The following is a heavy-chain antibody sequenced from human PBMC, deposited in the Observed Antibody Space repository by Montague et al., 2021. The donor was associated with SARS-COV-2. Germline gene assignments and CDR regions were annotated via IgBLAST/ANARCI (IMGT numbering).Heavy chain of an antibody. V-gene: IGHV4-34*01. Sequence: SETLSLTCAVYGGSFSGYYRSWIRQPPGKGLEWIGEINHSGSTNHNPSLKSRVTISVDTSKNQFSLKLSSVTAADTAVYYCARSIVKIHIALVTWYSYYYGMDVWAQGTTVTVSS. CDR1: GGSFSGYY. CDR3: ARSIVKIHIALVTWYSYYYGMDV. CDR2: INHSGST. D-gene: IGHD5-18*01. J-gene: IGHJ6*02.